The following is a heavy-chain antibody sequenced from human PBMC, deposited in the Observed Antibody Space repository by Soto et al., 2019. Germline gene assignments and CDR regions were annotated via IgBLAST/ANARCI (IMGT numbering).Heavy chain of an antibody. CDR2: IKQDGSDK. CDR1: GFTFSSHC. J-gene: IGHJ6*02. D-gene: IGHD3-16*01. V-gene: IGHV3-7*01. Sequence: EVQLLESGGGLVQHGGSLRLSCAASGFTFSSHCMIWVRQAPGKGPEWVATIKQDGSDKYYVDSVKGRFTISRDNAKNSLYLQMNSLRAEDTAVYYCARGGDYYFYGMDVWGQGTTVTVSS. CDR3: ARGGDYYFYGMDV.